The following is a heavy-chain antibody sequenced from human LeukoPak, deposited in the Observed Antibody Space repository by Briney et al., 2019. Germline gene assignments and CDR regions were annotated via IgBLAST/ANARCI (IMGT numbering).Heavy chain of an antibody. Sequence: GGSLRLSCAASGFTFSDYYMSWIRQAPGKGLEWVSSISSSSIYIYYADSVKGRFTISRDNAKNSLYLQMNSLRAEDTAVYYCASEFRSEGYWGQGTLVTVSS. J-gene: IGHJ4*02. V-gene: IGHV3-11*06. CDR3: ASEFRSEGY. CDR2: ISSSSIYI. CDR1: GFTFSDYY.